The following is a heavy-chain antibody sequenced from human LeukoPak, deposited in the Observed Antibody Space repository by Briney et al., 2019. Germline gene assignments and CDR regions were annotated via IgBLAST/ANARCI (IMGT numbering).Heavy chain of an antibody. CDR3: ARYKERYCSGGSCYPFDY. J-gene: IGHJ4*02. D-gene: IGHD2-15*01. Sequence: ASVKVSCKASGYTFTGHYMHWVRQAPGQGLEWMGWINPNSGGTNYAQKFQGRVTMTTDTSTSTAYMELRSLRSDDTAVYYCARYKERYCSGGSCYPFDYWGQGTLVTVSS. CDR1: GYTFTGHY. V-gene: IGHV1-2*02. CDR2: INPNSGGT.